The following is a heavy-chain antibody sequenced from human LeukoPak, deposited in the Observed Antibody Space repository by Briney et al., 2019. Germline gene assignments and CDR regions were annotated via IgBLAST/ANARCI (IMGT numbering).Heavy chain of an antibody. D-gene: IGHD6-19*01. V-gene: IGHV4-4*09. CDR1: GGSISSYY. Sequence: SETLSLTCTVSGGSISSYYWSWIRQPPGKGLEWIGYIYTSGSTNYNPSLKSRVTISVDTSKNQFSLKLSSVTAADTAVYYCARHRGQWLVNYYYYGMDVWGQGTTVTVSS. CDR3: ARHRGQWLVNYYYYGMDV. J-gene: IGHJ6*02. CDR2: IYTSGST.